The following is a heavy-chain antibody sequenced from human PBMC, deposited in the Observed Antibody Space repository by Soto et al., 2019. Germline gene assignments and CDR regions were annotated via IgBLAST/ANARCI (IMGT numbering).Heavy chain of an antibody. D-gene: IGHD3-9*01. CDR1: GGSISSGGYY. CDR3: ARDRRRGRSDILTGPYYYYYYMDV. CDR2: IYYSGST. J-gene: IGHJ6*03. Sequence: SETLSLTCTVSGGSISSGGYYWSWIRQHPGKGLEWIGYIYYSGSTYYNPSLKSRVTISVDTSKNQFSLKLSSVTAADTAVYYCARDRRRGRSDILTGPYYYYYYMDVWGKGTTVTVSS. V-gene: IGHV4-31*03.